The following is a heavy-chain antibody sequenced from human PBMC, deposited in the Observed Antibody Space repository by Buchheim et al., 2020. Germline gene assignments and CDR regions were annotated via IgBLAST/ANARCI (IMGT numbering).Heavy chain of an antibody. CDR3: AKDWPINYDFWSGYYVDYYYGMDV. V-gene: IGHV3-23*01. CDR1: GFTFSSYA. J-gene: IGHJ6*02. CDR2: IGGSGGGT. Sequence: EVQLLESGGDLVQPGGSLRLSCAASGFTFSSYAMSWVRQAPGKGLEWVSAIGGSGGGTYYADSVKGRFTISRDNSKNTLYLQMNSLRAEDTAVYYCAKDWPINYDFWSGYYVDYYYGMDVWGQGTT. D-gene: IGHD3-3*01.